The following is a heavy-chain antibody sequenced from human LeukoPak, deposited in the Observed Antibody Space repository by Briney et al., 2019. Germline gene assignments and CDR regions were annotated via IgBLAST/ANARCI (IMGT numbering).Heavy chain of an antibody. J-gene: IGHJ4*02. V-gene: IGHV5-10-1*01. D-gene: IGHD3-16*01. CDR3: ARQPTSRDYYFDY. Sequence: GESLKISCQGSGYSFTSYWISWVRQMPGKGLEWMGKIDPSDSYTNYRPSFQGHVTISADKSISTAYLQWSSLTASDTAMYYCARQPTSRDYYFDYWGQGTLVTVSS. CDR2: IDPSDSYT. CDR1: GYSFTSYW.